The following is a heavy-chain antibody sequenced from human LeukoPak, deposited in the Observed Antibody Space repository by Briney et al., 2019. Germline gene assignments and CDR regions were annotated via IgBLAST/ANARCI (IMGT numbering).Heavy chain of an antibody. D-gene: IGHD1-26*01. CDR3: ARGRLGATY. J-gene: IGHJ4*02. Sequence: PSETLSLTCTVSGGSVSRGSYYWSWTRQPPGKGLEWIGYIHHSGTTNYSPSLKSRVTISVDMSKNQFFLHLTSVTAADTAVYYCARGRLGATYWGQGTLVTVSS. CDR1: GGSVSRGSYY. V-gene: IGHV4-61*01. CDR2: IHHSGTT.